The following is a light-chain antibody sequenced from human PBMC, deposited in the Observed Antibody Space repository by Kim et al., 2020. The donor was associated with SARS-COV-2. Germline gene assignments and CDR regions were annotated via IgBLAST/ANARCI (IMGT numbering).Light chain of an antibody. Sequence: EIVLTQSPGTLSLSPGERATLSCRASQSVASNYLAWYQQKPGQAPRLLIYAASSRATGIPDRFSGSGSGTDFTLTISRLEPEDFAVYYCQQYARTRRTFGRGTKVEI. J-gene: IGKJ2*01. CDR3: QQYARTRRT. V-gene: IGKV3-20*01. CDR1: QSVASNY. CDR2: AAS.